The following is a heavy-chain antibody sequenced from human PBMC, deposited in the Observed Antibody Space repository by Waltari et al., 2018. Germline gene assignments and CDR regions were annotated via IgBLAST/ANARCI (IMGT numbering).Heavy chain of an antibody. V-gene: IGHV1-2*02. CDR1: GYTVTGYY. D-gene: IGHD4-17*01. CDR2: INPNSGGT. CDR3: ARDLAASTVTTPRRYFDL. Sequence: QVQLVQSGAEVKKPGASVKVSCKASGYTVTGYYMHWVRQAPGQGLEWMGWINPNSGGTNYAQKFQGRVTMTRDTSISTAYMELSRLRSDDTAVYYCARDLAASTVTTPRRYFDLWGRGTLVTVSS. J-gene: IGHJ2*01.